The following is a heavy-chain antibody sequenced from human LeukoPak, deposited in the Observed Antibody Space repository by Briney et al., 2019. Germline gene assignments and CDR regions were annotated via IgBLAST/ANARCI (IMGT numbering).Heavy chain of an antibody. CDR1: GFTFSTFW. Sequence: PGGSLRLSCAASGFTFSTFWMHWVRQVPGKGLLWVSRISGDGSSTSYADSAKGRFTISRDNAKNTLSLQMSSLSAEDTAVYYCARTTTPHYYGSGSYALGYWGQGTLVTVPS. D-gene: IGHD3-10*01. CDR3: ARTTTPHYYGSGSYALGY. V-gene: IGHV3-74*01. CDR2: ISGDGSST. J-gene: IGHJ4*02.